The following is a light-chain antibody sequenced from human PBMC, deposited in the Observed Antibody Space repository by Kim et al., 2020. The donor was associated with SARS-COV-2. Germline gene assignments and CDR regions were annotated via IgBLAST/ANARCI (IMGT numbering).Light chain of an antibody. V-gene: IGLV3-21*04. Sequence: SYELTQPPSVSVAPGKTARITCGGNNMGSKSVHWYQQKPGQAPVLVIYYDSDRPSGIPERFSGSNSGNTATLTISRVEAGDEADYYCQVWDSSSDHPVFGGGNQLTVL. CDR1: NMGSKS. CDR3: QVWDSSSDHPV. J-gene: IGLJ3*02. CDR2: YDS.